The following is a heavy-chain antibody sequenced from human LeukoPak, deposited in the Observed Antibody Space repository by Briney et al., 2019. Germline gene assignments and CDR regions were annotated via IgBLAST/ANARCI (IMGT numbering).Heavy chain of an antibody. D-gene: IGHD4-11*01. Sequence: GGTLRLSCAASGFTFSSYGMSWVRQAPGKGLEWVSTISGSGVTTYYADSVKGRFTISRDNSKNTLYLQMNSLRAEDTAVYHCARGYSNYGYTFDMWGQGTMVTVSS. CDR3: ARGYSNYGYTFDM. CDR2: ISGSGVTT. V-gene: IGHV3-23*01. CDR1: GFTFSSYG. J-gene: IGHJ3*02.